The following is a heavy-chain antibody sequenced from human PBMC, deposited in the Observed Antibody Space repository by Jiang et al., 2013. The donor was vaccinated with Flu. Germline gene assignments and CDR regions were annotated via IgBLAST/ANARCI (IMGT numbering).Heavy chain of an antibody. CDR3: AKGGQWRHTLFDS. Sequence: QLLESGGGLLKPGGSLRLSCAASGFSFIDYYMSWVRQAPGRGLEWVSSISTGGITYYTDSMKGRITVSRDNAKNLVYLQMNSLRADDTGVYYCAKGGQWRHTLFDSWGQGTLV. D-gene: IGHD6-19*01. CDR2: ISTGGIT. CDR1: GFSFIDYY. V-gene: IGHV3-69-1*01. J-gene: IGHJ4*02.